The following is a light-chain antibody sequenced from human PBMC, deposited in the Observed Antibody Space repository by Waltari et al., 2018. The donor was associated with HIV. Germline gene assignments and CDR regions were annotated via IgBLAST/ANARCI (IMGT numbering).Light chain of an antibody. CDR1: SSDVGAYDY. V-gene: IGLV2-11*01. J-gene: IGLJ2*01. CDR2: DVS. Sequence: QSALTQPRSVSGSPGQSVSSSCTGTSSDVGAYDYVSWYQQHPGKAPKLMIFDVSKRPSGVPDRFSGSKSDNTASLTISGLQAEDEADYYCCSYAGSDTFVLFGGGTKLTIL. CDR3: CSYAGSDTFVL.